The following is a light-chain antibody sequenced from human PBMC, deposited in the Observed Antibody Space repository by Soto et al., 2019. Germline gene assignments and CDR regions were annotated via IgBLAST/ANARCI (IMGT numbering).Light chain of an antibody. Sequence: EIVMRQSPATLSVTPGERATLSCRASQRVSSNLAWYQQQPGQAPSLLIYGASTRATGIPARFSGSGSGTEFILTISSRQSEDFAVYYCQQYNNWPPLTFGGGTKVDIK. V-gene: IGKV3D-15*01. CDR2: GAS. J-gene: IGKJ4*01. CDR1: QRVSSN. CDR3: QQYNNWPPLT.